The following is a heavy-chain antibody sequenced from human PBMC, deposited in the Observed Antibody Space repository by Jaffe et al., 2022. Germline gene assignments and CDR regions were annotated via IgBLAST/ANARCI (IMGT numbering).Heavy chain of an antibody. CDR1: GGSISSSSYY. CDR3: ARGMVTFAGWVGYCSGGSCHGRYYFDY. D-gene: IGHD2-15*01. J-gene: IGHJ4*02. CDR2: IYYSGST. Sequence: QLQLQESGPGLVKPSETLSLTCTVSGGSISSSSYYWGWIRQPPGKGLEWIGSIYYSGSTYYNPSLKSRVTISVDTSKNQFSLKLSSVTAADTAVYYCARGMVTFAGWVGYCSGGSCHGRYYFDYWGQGTLVTVSS. V-gene: IGHV4-39*01.